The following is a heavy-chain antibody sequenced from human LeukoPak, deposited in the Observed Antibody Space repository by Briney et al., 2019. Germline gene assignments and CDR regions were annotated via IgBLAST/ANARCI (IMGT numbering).Heavy chain of an antibody. CDR3: ARSSAGVDP. D-gene: IGHD6-19*01. CDR1: GGSFSGYY. Sequence: SETLSLTCAVYGGSFSGYYWSWIRQPPGKGLEWIGEINHSGSTNYNPSLKSRVTISVDTSKNQFSLRLSSVTAADTAGYYCARSSAGVDPWGQGTLVTVSS. V-gene: IGHV4-34*01. CDR2: INHSGST. J-gene: IGHJ5*02.